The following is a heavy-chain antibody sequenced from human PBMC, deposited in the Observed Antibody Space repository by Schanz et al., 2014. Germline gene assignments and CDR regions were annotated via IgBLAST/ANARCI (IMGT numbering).Heavy chain of an antibody. V-gene: IGHV1-8*01. J-gene: IGHJ4*02. CDR2: MNPTTGNR. Sequence: QVQLVQSGAEVKKPGASVRVSCKASGYSFTTYDVNWVRQATGQGLEWMGWMNPTTGNRGYAQNFQGRVTMTRDTSLKTAYMEMTDLKLEDAGLYYGASHYGDRPLWGQGTLIAVSS. D-gene: IGHD4-17*01. CDR3: ASHYGDRPL. CDR1: GYSFTTYD.